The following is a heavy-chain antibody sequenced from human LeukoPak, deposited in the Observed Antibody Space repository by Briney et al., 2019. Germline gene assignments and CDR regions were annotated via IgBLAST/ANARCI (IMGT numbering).Heavy chain of an antibody. J-gene: IGHJ4*02. Sequence: GGSLRLSCAASGFTVSRNYMSWVRQAPGKGLEWVSVLYSDGSTYHADSVKGRFTISRDNSKNTLFLQMNSLRAEDTAVYYCARDSPERGYSYGPLDNYFDYWGQGTLVTVSS. D-gene: IGHD5-18*01. CDR1: GFTVSRNY. CDR2: LYSDGST. CDR3: ARDSPERGYSYGPLDNYFDY. V-gene: IGHV3-53*01.